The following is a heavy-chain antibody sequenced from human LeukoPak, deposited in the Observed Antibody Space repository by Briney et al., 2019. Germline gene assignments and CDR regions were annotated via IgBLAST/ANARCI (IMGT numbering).Heavy chain of an antibody. J-gene: IGHJ6*03. CDR3: ATGLSSSRNMDV. CDR1: GYTLTELS. Sequence: ASVKVSCKVSGYTLTELSMHWVRQAPGKGLEWMGGFDPEDGETIYAQKFQGRVTMTEDTSTDTAYMELSSLRSEDTAVYYCATGLSSSRNMDVWGKGTTVTVSS. D-gene: IGHD6-6*01. V-gene: IGHV1-24*01. CDR2: FDPEDGET.